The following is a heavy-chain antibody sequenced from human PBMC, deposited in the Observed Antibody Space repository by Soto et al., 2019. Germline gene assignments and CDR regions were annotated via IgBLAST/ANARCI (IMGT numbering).Heavy chain of an antibody. D-gene: IGHD6-19*01. V-gene: IGHV3-23*01. J-gene: IGHJ4*02. CDR2: LSHTSTNI. CDR3: AKLAGEQWMFDY. Sequence: EVHLLESGGDLVQPRGSLRLSCAASGFTFSSYAMSWVRQAPGKGLQWVSALSHTSTNIFYADSVKGRFTISRDNSKNTMSLQMNSLRAEDTAIYYCAKLAGEQWMFDYWGQGILVTVSS. CDR1: GFTFSSYA.